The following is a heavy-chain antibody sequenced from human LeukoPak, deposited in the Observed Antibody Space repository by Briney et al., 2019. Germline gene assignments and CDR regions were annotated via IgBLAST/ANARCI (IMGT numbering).Heavy chain of an antibody. CDR3: ARAPEYYDFWSGPYYYYYGMDV. D-gene: IGHD3-3*01. Sequence: GGSLRLSCAASGFTFSNYAMSWVRQAPGKGLEWVSAISGSGGTTYYADSVKGRFTISRDNSKNTLYLQMNSLRAEDTAVYYCARAPEYYDFWSGPYYYYYGMDVWGQGTTVTVSS. V-gene: IGHV3-23*01. J-gene: IGHJ6*02. CDR2: ISGSGGTT. CDR1: GFTFSNYA.